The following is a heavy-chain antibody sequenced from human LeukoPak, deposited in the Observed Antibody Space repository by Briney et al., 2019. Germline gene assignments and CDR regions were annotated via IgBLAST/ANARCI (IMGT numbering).Heavy chain of an antibody. CDR1: GYSISSGYY. CDR2: IYHSGST. J-gene: IGHJ5*02. V-gene: IGHV4-38-2*01. Sequence: KPSETLSLTCAVSGYSISSGYYWGWIRQPPGKGLEWIGSIYHSGSTYYNPSLKSRVTISVDTSKNQFSLKLSSVTAADTAVYYCARLTERRVPYSGYERYWFDPWGQGTLVTVS. D-gene: IGHD5-12*01. CDR3: ARLTERRVPYSGYERYWFDP.